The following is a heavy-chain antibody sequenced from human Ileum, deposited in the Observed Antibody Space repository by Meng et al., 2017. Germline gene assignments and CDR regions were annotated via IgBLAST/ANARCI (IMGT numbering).Heavy chain of an antibody. CDR1: GFTFSNYA. CDR3: GRGRASFYFDF. CDR2: IHAGSGDT. J-gene: IGHJ4*01. Sequence: QFQSVQSGAEVTKPGASVRISCKASGFTFSNYAIYWVRQAPGQSLEWLGWIHAGSGDTKFSQTFQGRLTFDRDTSADTVYMELSSLTSGDRAVYYCGRGRASFYFDFLGQGTLVTVSS. V-gene: IGHV1-3*01. D-gene: IGHD6-6*01.